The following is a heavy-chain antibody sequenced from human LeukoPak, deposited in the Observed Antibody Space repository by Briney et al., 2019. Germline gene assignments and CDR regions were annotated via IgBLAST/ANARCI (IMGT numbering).Heavy chain of an antibody. CDR2: INHSGST. V-gene: IGHV4-34*01. Sequence: SETLSLTCAVYGGSFSGYYWSWIRQPPGKGLEWIGEINHSGSTNYNPSLKSRVTISVDKSKNQFSLKLSSVTAADTAVYYCARVEPYSSSWSGAFGIGGQGTMVTVSS. D-gene: IGHD6-13*01. CDR1: GGSFSGYY. J-gene: IGHJ3*02. CDR3: ARVEPYSSSWSGAFGI.